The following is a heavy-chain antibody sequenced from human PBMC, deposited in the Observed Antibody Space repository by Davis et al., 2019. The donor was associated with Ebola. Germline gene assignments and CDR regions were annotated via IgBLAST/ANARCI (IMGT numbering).Heavy chain of an antibody. V-gene: IGHV1-8*01. D-gene: IGHD3-10*01. J-gene: IGHJ5*02. CDR1: GYTFTNYD. CDR2: LNPNSGNT. Sequence: AASVKVSCKTSGYTFTNYDINWVRQATGQGLEWMGWLNPNSGNTDSTHKFQGRLTMTKNISIGTAYMELRSLRSDDTAVYYCARDRMRGYGSGSYHWGQGTLVTVSS. CDR3: ARDRMRGYGSGSYH.